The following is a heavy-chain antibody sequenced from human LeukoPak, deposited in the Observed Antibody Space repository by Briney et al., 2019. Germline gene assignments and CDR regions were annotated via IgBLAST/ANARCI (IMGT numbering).Heavy chain of an antibody. CDR2: MNPNSGNT. J-gene: IGHJ3*02. Sequence: ASVKVSCKASGYTFTSYDINWVRQATGQGLEWMGWMNPNSGNTGYAQKFQGRVTMTRNTSISTAYMELSSLRSEDTAAYYCASDSGSYDAFDIWGQGTMVTVSS. CDR1: GYTFTSYD. D-gene: IGHD1-26*01. V-gene: IGHV1-8*01. CDR3: ASDSGSYDAFDI.